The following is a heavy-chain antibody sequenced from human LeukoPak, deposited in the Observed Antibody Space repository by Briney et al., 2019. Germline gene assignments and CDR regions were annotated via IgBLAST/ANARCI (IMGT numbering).Heavy chain of an antibody. D-gene: IGHD4-11*01. V-gene: IGHV4-4*09. CDR1: GGSISSYY. Sequence: SETLSLTCTVSGGSISSYYWSWIRQPPGKGLEWIGYIYTSGSTNYNPSLKSRVTISVDTSKNQFSLKLSSVTAADTAVYYCARDYSNWLDPWGQGTLVTVSP. J-gene: IGHJ5*02. CDR3: ARDYSNWLDP. CDR2: IYTSGST.